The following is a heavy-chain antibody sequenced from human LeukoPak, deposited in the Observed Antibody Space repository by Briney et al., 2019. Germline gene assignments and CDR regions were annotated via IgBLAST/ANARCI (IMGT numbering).Heavy chain of an antibody. CDR2: SCGGGST. CDR1: GFTVTINY. D-gene: IGHD2-8*01. J-gene: IGHJ1*01. Sequence: GGSLRLSCAASGFTVTINYISCVRQAPGKGREWVSVSCGGGSTYYADSMKGLFTNSRDNSKNTLYLQMNSLSAEDTAVYYCASMYFSQSLQHWGQGTLVTVSS. V-gene: IGHV3-53*01. CDR3: ASMYFSQSLQH.